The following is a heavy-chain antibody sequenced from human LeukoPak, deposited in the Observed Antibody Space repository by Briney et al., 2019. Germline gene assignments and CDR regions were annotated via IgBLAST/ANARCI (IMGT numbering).Heavy chain of an antibody. CDR3: AKDQRFGDLDDY. V-gene: IGHV3-23*01. J-gene: IGHJ4*02. Sequence: PAGYLRLSCAASGFIFNNYAMSWVRQAPGKGLEWVSSIRGTGVTAYYADSVKGRFAISRDNSKNTLYLQMSSLRAEDTALYYCAKDQRFGDLDDYRGQGTLVTVSS. D-gene: IGHD3-10*01. CDR2: IRGTGVTA. CDR1: GFIFNNYA.